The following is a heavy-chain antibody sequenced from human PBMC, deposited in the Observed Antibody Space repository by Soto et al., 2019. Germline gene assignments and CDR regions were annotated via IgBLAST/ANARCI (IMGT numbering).Heavy chain of an antibody. V-gene: IGHV1-69*13. D-gene: IGHD6-19*01. Sequence: ASVKVSCKASGGTFSSYAISWVRQAPGQGLEWMGGIIPIFGTANYAQKFQGRVTITADESTSTAYMELSSLRSEDTAVYYCARSYSSGWYPTDYWGQGTLVTVSS. CDR3: ARSYSSGWYPTDY. J-gene: IGHJ4*02. CDR1: GGTFSSYA. CDR2: IIPIFGTA.